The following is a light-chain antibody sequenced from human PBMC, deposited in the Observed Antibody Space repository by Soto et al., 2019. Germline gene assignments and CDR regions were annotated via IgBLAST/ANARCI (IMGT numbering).Light chain of an antibody. CDR1: QSVLYSSNNKNY. CDR2: WAS. J-gene: IGKJ1*01. Sequence: DIVMTQSPDSLAVSLGERATINCKSSQSVLYSSNNKNYLAWYQQKPGQPPKALIYWASTRESGVPDRFSCSGSGTDFTLTISSLQAEDVAVYYCQQYYTTPLTFGQGTKVEIK. CDR3: QQYYTTPLT. V-gene: IGKV4-1*01.